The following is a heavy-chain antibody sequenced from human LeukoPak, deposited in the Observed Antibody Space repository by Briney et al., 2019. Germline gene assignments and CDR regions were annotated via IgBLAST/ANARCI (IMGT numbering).Heavy chain of an antibody. V-gene: IGHV4-34*01. J-gene: IGHJ4*02. CDR1: GGSFSGYY. Sequence: PSETLSLTCAVYGGSFSGYYWSWIRQPPGKGLEWIGEINHSGGTNYNPSLKSRVTISVDTSKNQFSLKLSSVTAADTAVYYCARSLRLAYWGQGTLVTVSS. CDR3: ARSLRLAY. D-gene: IGHD3-16*01. CDR2: INHSGGT.